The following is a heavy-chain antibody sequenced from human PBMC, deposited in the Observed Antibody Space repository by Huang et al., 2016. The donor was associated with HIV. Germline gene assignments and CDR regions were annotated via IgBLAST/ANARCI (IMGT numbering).Heavy chain of an antibody. V-gene: IGHV1-18*01. CDR1: GYTFTSYG. CDR3: ARDRGAVAGTSPGY. D-gene: IGHD6-19*01. CDR2: ISAYNGHT. J-gene: IGHJ4*02. Sequence: QVQLVQSGAEVKKPGASVKVSCKASGYTFTSYGISWVRKSPGKGLEWMGWISAYNGHTNDAQKLQGRVTMTTETSTSTAYMELRSLRSDDTAVYYCARDRGAVAGTSPGYWGQGTLVTVSS.